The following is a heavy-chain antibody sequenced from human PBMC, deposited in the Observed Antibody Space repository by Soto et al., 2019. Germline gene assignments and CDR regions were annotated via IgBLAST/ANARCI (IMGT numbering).Heavy chain of an antibody. CDR3: ARGRYYDFWSGPKSRLFDP. CDR1: GYTFTSYA. D-gene: IGHD3-3*01. CDR2: INAGNGNT. V-gene: IGHV1-3*01. Sequence: GASVKVSCKASGYTFTSYAMHWVRQAPGQRLEWMGWINAGNGNTKYSQKFQGRVTITRDTSASTAYMELSSLRSEDTAVYYCARGRYYDFWSGPKSRLFDPWGQGTLVTVSS. J-gene: IGHJ5*02.